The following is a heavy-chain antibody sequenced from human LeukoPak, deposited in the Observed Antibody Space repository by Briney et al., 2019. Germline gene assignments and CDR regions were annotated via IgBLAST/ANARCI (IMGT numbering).Heavy chain of an antibody. D-gene: IGHD6-19*01. V-gene: IGHV3-21*01. CDR2: ISSSSSYI. Sequence: GGSLRLSCVASGFTFSSNWMSWVRQAPGKGLEWVSSISSSSSYIYYADSVKGRFTISRDNAKNSLYLQMNSLRAEDTAVYYCARDRRVAVAGIHYFDYWGQGTLVTVSS. CDR1: GFTFSSNW. J-gene: IGHJ4*02. CDR3: ARDRRVAVAGIHYFDY.